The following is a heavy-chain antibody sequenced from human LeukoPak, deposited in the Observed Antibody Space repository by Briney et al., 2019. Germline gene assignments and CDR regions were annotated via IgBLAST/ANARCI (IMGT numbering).Heavy chain of an antibody. V-gene: IGHV3-23*01. CDR3: ATSQGSGWLNYFDF. J-gene: IGHJ4*02. D-gene: IGHD3-3*01. Sequence: GGSLRLSCAASGFTFSSYAMTWVRQAPGKGLEWVSSLTGSGGGTYYADSVKGRFTISRDNSKNTLYLQMNSLRADDTAVYYCATSQGSGWLNYFDFWGQGTLVTVSS. CDR1: GFTFSSYA. CDR2: LTGSGGGT.